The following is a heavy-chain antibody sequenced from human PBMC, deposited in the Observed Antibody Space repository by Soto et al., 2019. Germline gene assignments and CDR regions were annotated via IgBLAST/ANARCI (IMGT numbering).Heavy chain of an antibody. CDR3: EREFPYYESSDSYFDY. Sequence: SQTLSLTCAISGDSVSGNSAAWNWIRQSPSRGLEWLGRTYYRSKWYNDYAVSVKSRITVTPDTSKNQFSLHLNYVTPEDTAVYSCEREFPYYESSDSYFDYWGQGAPVSVS. CDR1: GDSVSGNSAA. CDR2: TYYRSKWYN. V-gene: IGHV6-1*01. J-gene: IGHJ4*02. D-gene: IGHD3-16*01.